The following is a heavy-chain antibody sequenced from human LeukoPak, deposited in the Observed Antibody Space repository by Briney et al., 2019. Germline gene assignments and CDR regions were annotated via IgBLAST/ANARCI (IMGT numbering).Heavy chain of an antibody. CDR1: GFKFSDYS. J-gene: IGHJ4*02. Sequence: GGSLRLSCAASGFKFSDYSMNWVRQVPVKGLEWVASISAFSTYVYYPDSVKGRFTVSRDNARNSVYLQLDSLRDEDTALYFCARASYWFEGSGNPQHYYFDYWGQGTMVVLSS. D-gene: IGHD2-21*01. CDR2: ISAFSTYV. CDR3: ARASYWFEGSGNPQHYYFDY. V-gene: IGHV3-21*01.